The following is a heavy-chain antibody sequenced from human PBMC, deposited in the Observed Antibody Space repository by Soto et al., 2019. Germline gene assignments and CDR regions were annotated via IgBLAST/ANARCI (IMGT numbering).Heavy chain of an antibody. Sequence: GGSLRLSCAASGFTFSSYGMHWVRQAPGKGLEWVAVISYDGSNKYYADSVKGRFTISRDNSKNTLYLQMNSLRAEDTAVFYCARGELGATNSSYSGMXVGGKGPTVTV. J-gene: IGHJ6*04. CDR2: ISYDGSNK. D-gene: IGHD1-26*01. CDR3: ARGELGATNSSYSGMXV. V-gene: IGHV3-30*03. CDR1: GFTFSSYG.